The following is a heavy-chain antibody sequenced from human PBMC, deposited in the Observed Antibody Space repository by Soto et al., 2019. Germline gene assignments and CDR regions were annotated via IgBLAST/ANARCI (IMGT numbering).Heavy chain of an antibody. CDR1: GGSFSVYY. V-gene: IGHV4-34*01. D-gene: IGHD3-10*01. Sequence: SSETLSLTCAVYGGSFSVYYWSWIGQPPGEGLEWIGEINHSGSTNYNPSLKSRVTISVDTSKNQFSLKLSSVTAADTAVYYCARGLPRYGGLVDYWGQGTLVTVSS. J-gene: IGHJ4*02. CDR3: ARGLPRYGGLVDY. CDR2: INHSGST.